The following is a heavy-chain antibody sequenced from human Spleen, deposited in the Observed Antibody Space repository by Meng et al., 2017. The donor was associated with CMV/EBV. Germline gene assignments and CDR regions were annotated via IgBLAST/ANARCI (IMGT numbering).Heavy chain of an antibody. Sequence: GESLKISCAASGFTFSSYEMNWVRQAPGKGLVWVSRINSDGSITNYADSVKGRFTISRDNAKNTLYLQMNSLRAEDTAVYYCASYDRRVNFDLWGRGTLVTVSS. V-gene: IGHV3-74*01. CDR3: ASYDRRVNFDL. J-gene: IGHJ2*01. CDR1: GFTFSSYE. CDR2: INSDGSIT. D-gene: IGHD3-22*01.